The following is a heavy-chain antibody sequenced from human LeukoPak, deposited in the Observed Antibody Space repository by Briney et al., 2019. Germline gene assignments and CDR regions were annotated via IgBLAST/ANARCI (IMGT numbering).Heavy chain of an antibody. CDR2: IYWDDDK. V-gene: IGHV2-5*05. D-gene: IGHD3-22*01. CDR3: AHSDNSGYYPFDY. Sequence: TLSLTCTVSGGSISSGGYYWSWIRQPPGKALEWLGIIYWDDDKRYGPSLKSRLTITKDTSKNQVVLAMTNMDPVDTATYYCAHSDNSGYYPFDYWGQGTLVIVSS. J-gene: IGHJ4*02. CDR1: GGSISSGGYY.